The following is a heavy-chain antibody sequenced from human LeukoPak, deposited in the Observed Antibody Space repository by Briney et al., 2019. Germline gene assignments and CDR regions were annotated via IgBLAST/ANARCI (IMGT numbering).Heavy chain of an antibody. V-gene: IGHV3-66*01. D-gene: IGHD4-17*01. J-gene: IGHJ4*02. Sequence: PGGSLRLSCEASGFTVSSNYMSWVRQAPGKGLEWVSVIYSGGSTYYADSVKGRFTISRDNSKNTLYLQMNSLRAEDTAVYYCMSPMTTVPSRDYWGQGTLVTVSS. CDR2: IYSGGST. CDR1: GFTVSSNY. CDR3: MSPMTTVPSRDY.